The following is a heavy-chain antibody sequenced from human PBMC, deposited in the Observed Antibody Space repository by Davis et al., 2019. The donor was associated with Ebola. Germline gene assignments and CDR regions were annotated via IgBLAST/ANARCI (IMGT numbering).Heavy chain of an antibody. CDR1: GFTFSSYG. CDR2: ISSSSSYI. J-gene: IGHJ6*02. Sequence: GGSLRLSCAASGFTFSSYGMHWVRQAPGKGLEWVSSISSSSSYIYYADSVKGRFTISRDNAKNSLYLQMNSLRAEDTAVYYCARDWCSSTSCYYGMDVWGQGTTVTVSS. V-gene: IGHV3-21*01. CDR3: ARDWCSSTSCYYGMDV. D-gene: IGHD2-2*01.